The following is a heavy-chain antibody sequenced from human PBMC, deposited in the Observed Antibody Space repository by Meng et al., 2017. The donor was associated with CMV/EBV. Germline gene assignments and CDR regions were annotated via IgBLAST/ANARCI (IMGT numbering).Heavy chain of an antibody. V-gene: IGHV4-34*01. CDR1: GSFSGYY. J-gene: IGHJ6*02. CDR2: INHSGST. Sequence: GSFSGYYWSWIRQPPGKGLEWIGEINHSGSTNYNPSLKSRVTISVDTSKNQFSLKLSSVTAADTAVYYCARGLVVIKQYYYYYGMDVWGQGTMVTVSS. CDR3: ARGLVVIKQYYYYYGMDV. D-gene: IGHD3-22*01.